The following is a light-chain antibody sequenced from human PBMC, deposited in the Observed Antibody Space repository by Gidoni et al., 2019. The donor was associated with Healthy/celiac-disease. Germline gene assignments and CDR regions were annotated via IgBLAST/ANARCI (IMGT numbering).Light chain of an antibody. CDR3: QQYDNLPRT. CDR2: DAS. CDR1: QNISNY. V-gene: IGKV1-33*01. Sequence: IPMTQSPSSLSASVGDRVTITCPASQNISNYLNWYQQKPGKAPKLLIYDASNLETGVPSRFSGSGSGTDFTFTISSLQPEDIATYYCQQYDNLPRTFGQXTKVEIK. J-gene: IGKJ1*01.